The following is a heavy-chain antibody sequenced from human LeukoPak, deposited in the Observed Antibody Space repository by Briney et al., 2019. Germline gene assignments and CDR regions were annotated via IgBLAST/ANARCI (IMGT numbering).Heavy chain of an antibody. J-gene: IGHJ4*02. V-gene: IGHV4-59*08. CDR3: ARHRAGIAAAGYFDY. D-gene: IGHD6-13*01. CDR1: GGSISSYY. Sequence: SETLSLTCTASGGSISSYYWSWIRQPPGKGLEWIGYIYYSGSTNYNPSLKSRVTISVDTSKNQFSLKLSSVTAADTAVYYCARHRAGIAAAGYFDYWGQGTLVTVSS. CDR2: IYYSGST.